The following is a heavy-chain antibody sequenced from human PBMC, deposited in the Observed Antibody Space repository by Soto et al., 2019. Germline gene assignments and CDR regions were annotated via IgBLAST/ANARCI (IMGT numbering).Heavy chain of an antibody. CDR1: GFTFHDYT. V-gene: IGHV3-43*01. D-gene: IGHD4-17*01. CDR3: AKDLFTVTTGGGFHY. J-gene: IGHJ4*02. Sequence: EVQLVESGGVVVQPGRSLRLSCAASGFTFHDYTMHWVRQAPGKGLEWVSLISWHGGSADYADSVKGRFTISRDNSKNSLYLQINRLRTQDTALYYCAKDLFTVTTGGGFHYWGQGTLVTVSS. CDR2: ISWHGGSA.